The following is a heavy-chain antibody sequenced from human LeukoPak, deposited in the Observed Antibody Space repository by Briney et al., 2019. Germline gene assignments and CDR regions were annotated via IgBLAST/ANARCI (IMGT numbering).Heavy chain of an antibody. V-gene: IGHV3-53*01. CDR1: GFTVSNSY. CDR3: ARRGNSGYSLDY. J-gene: IGHJ4*02. Sequence: PGGSLRLSCAASGFTVSNSYMSWVRQAPGKGLEWVSVIYSGGSTYYADSVKGRFTIPRGNSKNTLYLQMNSLRAEDTAMYYCARRGNSGYSLDYWGQGTLVTVSS. D-gene: IGHD3-22*01. CDR2: IYSGGST.